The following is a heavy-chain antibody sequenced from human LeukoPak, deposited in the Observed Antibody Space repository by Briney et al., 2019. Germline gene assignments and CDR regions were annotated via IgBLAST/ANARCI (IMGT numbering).Heavy chain of an antibody. D-gene: IGHD2-15*01. J-gene: IGHJ3*02. CDR2: FDPGDGER. CDR3: VTDRGAINAFDI. V-gene: IGHV1-24*01. CDR1: GHTLTELS. Sequence: ASVKVSCKVSGHTLTELSIHWVRQAPGKGLEWMGRFDPGDGERVYAQRLQGRVSMTEDTSTGTAYMDLRSLRSEDTAMYYCVTDRGAINAFDIWGQGTMVTVSS.